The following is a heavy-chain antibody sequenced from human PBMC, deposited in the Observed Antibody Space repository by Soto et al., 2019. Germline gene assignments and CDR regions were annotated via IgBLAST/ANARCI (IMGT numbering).Heavy chain of an antibody. Sequence: GGSLRLSCAASGFTFSSYGMHWVRQAPGKGLEWVAVIWYDGSNKYYADSVKGRFTISRDNSKNTLYLQMNSLRAEDTAVYYCARGLSYGYYYYGMDVWGQGTTVTVSS. CDR2: IWYDGSNK. J-gene: IGHJ6*02. V-gene: IGHV3-33*01. CDR3: ARGLSYGYYYYGMDV. D-gene: IGHD5-18*01. CDR1: GFTFSSYG.